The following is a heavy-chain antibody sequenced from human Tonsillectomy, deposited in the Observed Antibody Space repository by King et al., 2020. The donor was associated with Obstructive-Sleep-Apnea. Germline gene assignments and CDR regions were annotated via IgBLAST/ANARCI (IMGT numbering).Heavy chain of an antibody. CDR2: IYYSGGT. V-gene: IGHV4-59*01. D-gene: IGHD3-22*01. CDR3: AGALYDSSGYYYVT. CDR1: GGSISSYY. Sequence: QVPLQESGPGLVKPSETLSLTCTVSGGSISSYYWNWIRQPPGKGLEWIGYIYYSGGTNYNPSLKSRVIISVDTSKNHVSLKLRSVTAADTAVYYCAGALYDSSGYYYVTWGQGTLVTVSS. J-gene: IGHJ4*02.